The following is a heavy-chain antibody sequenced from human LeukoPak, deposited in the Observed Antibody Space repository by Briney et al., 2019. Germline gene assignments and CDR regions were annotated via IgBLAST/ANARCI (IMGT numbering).Heavy chain of an antibody. CDR2: IYDGDST. CDR1: GCTVSNYY. Sequence: GGSLRLSCAASGCTVSNYYMSWVREAPGKGLEGVSVIYDGDSTYYADSVNGRFTIFRDNARNTLYLQMNNLRAEDTAVYYCARDQGNPRFMFTRYFDYGGQGTLVTVSS. D-gene: IGHD3-16*01. CDR3: ARDQGNPRFMFTRYFDY. V-gene: IGHV3-53*01. J-gene: IGHJ4*02.